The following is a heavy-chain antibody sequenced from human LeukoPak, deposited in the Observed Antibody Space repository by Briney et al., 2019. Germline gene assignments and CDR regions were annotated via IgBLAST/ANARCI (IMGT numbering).Heavy chain of an antibody. J-gene: IGHJ5*02. Sequence: PSETLSLTCTVSGGSISSYYWSWIRQPPGKGLEWIGYIYYSGSTNYNPSLKSRVTIPVDTSKNQFSLKLCSVTAADTAVYYCARHGIAAAGTGWFDPWGQGTLVTVSS. V-gene: IGHV4-59*08. D-gene: IGHD6-13*01. CDR1: GGSISSYY. CDR3: ARHGIAAAGTGWFDP. CDR2: IYYSGST.